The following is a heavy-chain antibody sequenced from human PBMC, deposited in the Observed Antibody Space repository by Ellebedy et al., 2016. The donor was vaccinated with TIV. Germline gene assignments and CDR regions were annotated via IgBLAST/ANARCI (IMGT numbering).Heavy chain of an antibody. V-gene: IGHV1-46*01. CDR3: ARDLFGGVTADY. CDR1: GYTFTSYY. Sequence: ASVKVSCXVSGYTFTSYYMHWVRQAPGQGLEWMGIINPSGGRTSYAQKFQGRVTMTRDTSTSTVYMELSSLRSEDTAVYYCARDLFGGVTADYWGQGTLVTVSS. CDR2: INPSGGRT. J-gene: IGHJ4*02. D-gene: IGHD3-16*01.